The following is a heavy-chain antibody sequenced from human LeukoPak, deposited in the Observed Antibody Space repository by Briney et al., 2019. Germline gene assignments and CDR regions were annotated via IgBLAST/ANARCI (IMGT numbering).Heavy chain of an antibody. CDR1: GYTFTGYY. CDR2: INPNSGGT. D-gene: IGHD6-19*01. Sequence: GASVKVSCKASGYTFTGYYMHWVRQAPGQGLEWMGWINPNSGGTNYAQKFQGRVTMTRDTSISTAYMELSRLRSDDTAVYYCAVVYSRGLGLFDYWGQGTLVTVSS. V-gene: IGHV1-2*02. CDR3: AVVYSRGLGLFDY. J-gene: IGHJ4*02.